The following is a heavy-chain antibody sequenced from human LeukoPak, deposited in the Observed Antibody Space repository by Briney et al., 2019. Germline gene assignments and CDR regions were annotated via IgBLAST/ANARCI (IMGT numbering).Heavy chain of an antibody. D-gene: IGHD3-10*01. V-gene: IGHV4-39*07. CDR1: GGSISSSSYY. CDR2: IYYSGST. CDR3: ARGRDVRGDAFDI. J-gene: IGHJ3*02. Sequence: SETLSLTCTVSGGSISSSSYYWGWLRQPPGKGLEWIGSIYYSGSTNYNPSLKSRVTISVDTSKNQFSLKLSSVTAADTAVYYCARGRDVRGDAFDIWGQGTMVTVSS.